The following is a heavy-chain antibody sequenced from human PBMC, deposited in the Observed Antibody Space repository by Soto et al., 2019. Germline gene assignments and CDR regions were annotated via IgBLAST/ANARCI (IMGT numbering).Heavy chain of an antibody. CDR3: ARDRRGVSSWYEVWFDP. D-gene: IGHD6-13*01. Sequence: SVKVSCKASGGTFSSYAISWVRQAPGQGLEWMGGIIPIFGTANYAQKFQGRVTITADESTSTAYMELSSLRSEDTAVYYCARDRRGVSSWYEVWFDPWGQGTLVTVSS. CDR2: IIPIFGTA. CDR1: GGTFSSYA. J-gene: IGHJ5*02. V-gene: IGHV1-69*13.